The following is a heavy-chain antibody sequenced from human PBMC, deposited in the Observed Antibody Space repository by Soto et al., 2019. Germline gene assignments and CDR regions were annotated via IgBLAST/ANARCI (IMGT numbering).Heavy chain of an antibody. D-gene: IGHD3-3*01. CDR3: AIAYDFWSGPSYYYCYYMEV. Sequence: GASVKVSCKASGYTFTSYDINWVRQATGQGLEWMRWMNPNSGNTGYAQKFQGRVTMTRNTSISTAYMELSSLRSEDMAVYYCAIAYDFWSGPSYYYCYYMEVWGKGTTVTVSS. J-gene: IGHJ6*03. CDR1: GYTFTSYD. V-gene: IGHV1-8*01. CDR2: MNPNSGNT.